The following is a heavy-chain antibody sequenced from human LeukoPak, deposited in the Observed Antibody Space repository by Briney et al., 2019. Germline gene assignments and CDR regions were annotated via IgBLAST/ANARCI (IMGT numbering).Heavy chain of an antibody. D-gene: IGHD5-18*01. Sequence: AETLSLTCAVYGGSFSGYYWSWIRQPPGKGLEWIGEINHSGSTNYNPSLKSRVTISVDTSKNQFSLKLSSVTAADTAVYYCARGLPDGYGQGYYFDYWGQGTLVTVSS. V-gene: IGHV4-34*01. CDR2: INHSGST. CDR3: ARGLPDGYGQGYYFDY. J-gene: IGHJ4*02. CDR1: GGSFSGYY.